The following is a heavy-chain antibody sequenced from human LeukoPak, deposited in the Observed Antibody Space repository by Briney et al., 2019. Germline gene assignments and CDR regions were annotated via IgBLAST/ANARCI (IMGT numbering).Heavy chain of an antibody. Sequence: GGSLRLSCAASGFTFSSYWMHWVRQAPGKGLVWVSRINSDGSSTSYADSVKGRFTISRDNAKNTLYLQMNSLRAEDTAVYYCARDRCDYAWGSYRYDAFDIWGQGTMVTVSP. D-gene: IGHD3-16*02. CDR1: GFTFSSYW. V-gene: IGHV3-74*01. J-gene: IGHJ3*02. CDR2: INSDGSST. CDR3: ARDRCDYAWGSYRYDAFDI.